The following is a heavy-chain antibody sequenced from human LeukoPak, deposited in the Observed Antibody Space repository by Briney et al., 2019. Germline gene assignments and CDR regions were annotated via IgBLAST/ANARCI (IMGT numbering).Heavy chain of an antibody. CDR3: ARDGRIFGVVSY. D-gene: IGHD3-3*01. CDR1: GFTFSSYS. J-gene: IGHJ4*02. CDR2: ISSSSSYI. Sequence: GGYLRLSCAASGFTFSSYSMNWVRQAPGQGLEWVSSISSSSSYIYYADSVKGRFTISRDNAKNSLYLQMHSLRAEDTAVYNCARDGRIFGVVSYWGQGTLVTVSS. V-gene: IGHV3-21*01.